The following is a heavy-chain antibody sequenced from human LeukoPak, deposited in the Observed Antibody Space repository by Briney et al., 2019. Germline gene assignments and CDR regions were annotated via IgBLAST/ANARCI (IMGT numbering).Heavy chain of an antibody. Sequence: GGSLRLSCAASGFTFRNYAMHWVRQAPGKGLEWAATLTYDGSDKDYADSVKGRFTISRDNSTNTLYLQMNGLRAEDTAVYFCARDLAESYLFDYWGQGTLVTVSS. CDR2: LTYDGSDK. V-gene: IGHV3-30-3*01. CDR1: GFTFRNYA. D-gene: IGHD3-10*01. CDR3: ARDLAESYLFDY. J-gene: IGHJ4*02.